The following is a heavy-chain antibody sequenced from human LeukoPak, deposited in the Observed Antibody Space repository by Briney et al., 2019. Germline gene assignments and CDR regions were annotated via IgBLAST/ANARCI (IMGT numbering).Heavy chain of an antibody. Sequence: ASVKVSCKASGYTFTSYDINWVRQATGQGLEWMGWMNPNSGNTGYAQKFQGRVTMTEDTSTDTAYMELSSLRSEDTAVYYCATVAGRLGELSLDYWGQGTLVTVSS. V-gene: IGHV1-8*01. CDR2: MNPNSGNT. CDR1: GYTFTSYD. CDR3: ATVAGRLGELSLDY. D-gene: IGHD3-16*02. J-gene: IGHJ4*02.